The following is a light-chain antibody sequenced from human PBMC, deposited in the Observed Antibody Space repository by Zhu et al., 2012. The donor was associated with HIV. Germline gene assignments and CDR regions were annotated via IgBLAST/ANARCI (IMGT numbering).Light chain of an antibody. CDR3: QHYVPSPMYT. CDR2: GAS. CDR1: QTVSRNY. V-gene: IGKV3-20*01. J-gene: IGKJ2*01. Sequence: EIVLTQSPGTLSLSPGERATLSCRASQTVSRNYLAWYQQKPGQAPRLLIYGASRRVTGIPDWFSGSGSGTDFTLTISRLEPEDFAVYYCQHYVPSPMYTFGQGTKLEIK.